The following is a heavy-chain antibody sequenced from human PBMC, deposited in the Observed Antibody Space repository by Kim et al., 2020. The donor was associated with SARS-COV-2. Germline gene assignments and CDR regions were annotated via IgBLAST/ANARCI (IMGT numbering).Heavy chain of an antibody. J-gene: IGHJ6*01. CDR1: GGFITSDY. D-gene: IGHD3-3*01. Sequence: SETLSPTCTVSGGFITSDYWNWIRQSPGKGLEWIGYIHYSGKANYNPSLKSRVIISIDTSKTQFSLKLSSVTSADTGVYYCARGSNTIFGIIVNGMDVWG. CDR2: IHYSGKA. V-gene: IGHV4-59*13. CDR3: ARGSNTIFGIIVNGMDV.